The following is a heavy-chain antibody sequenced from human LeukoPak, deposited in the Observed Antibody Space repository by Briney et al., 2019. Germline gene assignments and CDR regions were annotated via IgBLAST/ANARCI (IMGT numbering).Heavy chain of an antibody. D-gene: IGHD3-9*01. J-gene: IGHJ4*02. V-gene: IGHV3-21*01. Sequence: PGGSLRLSCVTSGFTFSNYTMHWVRQAPGKGLEWVSSINSDSRCMYYTDSVKGRFTISRDNAKKSMYLQMNSLRAEDTAVYYCARRNHYDIFTGYYDYWGQGTLVTVSS. CDR1: GFTFSNYT. CDR2: INSDSRCM. CDR3: ARRNHYDIFTGYYDY.